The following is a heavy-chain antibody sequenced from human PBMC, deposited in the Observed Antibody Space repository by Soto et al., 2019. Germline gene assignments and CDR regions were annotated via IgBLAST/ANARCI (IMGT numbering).Heavy chain of an antibody. CDR1: GGSISSYY. Sequence: SSETLSLTCTVSGGSISSYYWSWIRQPPGKGLEWIGYIYYSGSTNYNPSLKSRVTISVDTSKNQFSLKLSSVTAADTAVYYCARGMIQGDAFDIWGQGTMVTVSS. CDR2: IYYSGST. J-gene: IGHJ3*02. V-gene: IGHV4-59*01. D-gene: IGHD3-16*01. CDR3: ARGMIQGDAFDI.